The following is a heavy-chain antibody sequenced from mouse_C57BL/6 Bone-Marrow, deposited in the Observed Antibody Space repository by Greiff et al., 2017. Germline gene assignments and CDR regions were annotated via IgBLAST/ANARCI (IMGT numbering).Heavy chain of an antibody. D-gene: IGHD2-3*01. CDR2: IDPSDSYT. J-gene: IGHJ2*01. V-gene: IGHV1-59*01. CDR3: ARCGYFYYFDY. CDR1: GYTFTSYW. Sequence: QVQLQQPGAELVRPGTSVTLSCKASGYTFTSYWMHWVKQRPGQGLEWIGVIDPSDSYTNYNQKFKGKATLTVDTSSSTAYMQLSSLTSEDSAVYYCARCGYFYYFDYWGQGTTLTVSS.